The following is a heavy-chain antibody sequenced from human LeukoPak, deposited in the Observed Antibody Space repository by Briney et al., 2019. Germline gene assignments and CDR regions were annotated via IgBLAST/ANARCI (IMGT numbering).Heavy chain of an antibody. CDR2: IYKIGTT. Sequence: PSETLSLTCTVFGDSVPGYFLNWVRQPPGKGLEWIGHIYKIGTTNYNPSLKSRLTISADTSKNQFSLQLRSVTAADTAVYYCVIGVGWQPDYWGQGALVTVSS. V-gene: IGHV4-59*02. J-gene: IGHJ4*02. D-gene: IGHD2-15*01. CDR1: GDSVPGYF. CDR3: VIGVGWQPDY.